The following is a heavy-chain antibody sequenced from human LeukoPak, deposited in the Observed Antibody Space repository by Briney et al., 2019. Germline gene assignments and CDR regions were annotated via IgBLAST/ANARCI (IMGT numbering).Heavy chain of an antibody. J-gene: IGHJ4*02. Sequence: GGSLRLSCGASGFTFSSHGMNWVRQAPGKGLEWVSAISGSGGSTYYADSVKGRFTISRDNSKNTLYLQMNSLRAEDTAVYYCARRATSERGHSYGLDYWGQGTLVTVSS. V-gene: IGHV3-23*01. CDR3: ARRATSERGHSYGLDY. CDR2: ISGSGGST. D-gene: IGHD5-18*01. CDR1: GFTFSSHG.